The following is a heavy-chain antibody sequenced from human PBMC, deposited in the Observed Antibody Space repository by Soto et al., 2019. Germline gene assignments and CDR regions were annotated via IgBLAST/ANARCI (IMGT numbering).Heavy chain of an antibody. CDR1: GFTFSSYA. D-gene: IGHD6-19*01. CDR2: ISGSGGST. Sequence: EVQLLESGGGLVQPGGSLRLSCAASGFTFSSYAMSWVRQAPGKGLEWVSAISGSGGSTYYTDSVKGRFTISRDSSKNTVDLQMNSLRAEDTAAYYCAKGPSSGWSNFDYWGQGTLVTVSS. V-gene: IGHV3-23*01. J-gene: IGHJ4*02. CDR3: AKGPSSGWSNFDY.